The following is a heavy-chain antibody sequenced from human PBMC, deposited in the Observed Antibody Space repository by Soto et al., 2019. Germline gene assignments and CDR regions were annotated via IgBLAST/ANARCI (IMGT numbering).Heavy chain of an antibody. CDR3: ARSTQRGGWYFDY. CDR2: IYYSGST. D-gene: IGHD6-19*01. Sequence: SETLSLTCTVSGGSISSSSYYWGWIRQPPGKGLEWIGSIYYSGSTYYNPSLKSRVTISVDTSKNQFSLKLSSVTAADTAVYYCARSTQRGGWYFDYWGQGTRVTVSS. V-gene: IGHV4-39*01. CDR1: GGSISSSSYY. J-gene: IGHJ4*02.